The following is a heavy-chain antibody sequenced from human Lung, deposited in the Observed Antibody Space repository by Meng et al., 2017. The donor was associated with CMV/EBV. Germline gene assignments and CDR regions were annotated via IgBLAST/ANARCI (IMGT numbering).Heavy chain of an antibody. Sequence: GESXKISXAASGFTLSNYRMHWVRQPPGKGLVWVSRINSDGSNTTYADFVKGRFTISRDNAKNTLYVQMNSLTVEDTAVYYCAREKAGTRHFDYWGQGTLVTVSS. CDR1: GFTLSNYR. J-gene: IGHJ4*02. D-gene: IGHD6-19*01. CDR2: INSDGSNT. V-gene: IGHV3-74*03. CDR3: AREKAGTRHFDY.